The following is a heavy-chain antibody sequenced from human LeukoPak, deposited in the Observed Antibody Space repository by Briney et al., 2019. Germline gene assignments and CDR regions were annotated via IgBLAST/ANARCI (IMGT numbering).Heavy chain of an antibody. CDR2: IIPILGIA. CDR3: ARGVSGKLDY. V-gene: IGHV1-69*04. D-gene: IGHD4-23*01. CDR1: GGTFSSYA. Sequence: SVKVSCKASGGTFSSYAISWVRQAPGQGLEWMGRIIPILGIANYAQKFQGRITITADKSTSTAYMELSSLRSEDTAVYYCARGVSGKLDYWGQGTLVTVSS. J-gene: IGHJ4*02.